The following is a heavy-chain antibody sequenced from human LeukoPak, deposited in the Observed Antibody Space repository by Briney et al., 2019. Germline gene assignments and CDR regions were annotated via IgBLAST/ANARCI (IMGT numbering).Heavy chain of an antibody. J-gene: IGHJ4*02. CDR2: INPNSGGT. V-gene: IGHV1-2*02. D-gene: IGHD2-21*02. CDR1: GYTFTGNY. CDR3: ARDLIVVVTASLGY. Sequence: GASVKVSCKASGYTFTGNYMNWVRQAPGQGLEWMGWINPNSGGTNYAQKLQGRVTMTRDTSISTAYMELSRLRSDDTAVYYCARDLIVVVTASLGYWGQGTLVTVSS.